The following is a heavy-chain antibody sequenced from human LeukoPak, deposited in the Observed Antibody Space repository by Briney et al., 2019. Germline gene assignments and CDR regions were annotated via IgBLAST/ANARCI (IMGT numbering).Heavy chain of an antibody. CDR1: GGTFSSYA. J-gene: IGHJ4*02. CDR2: IIPIFGTA. V-gene: IGHV1-69*05. Sequence: SVKVSCKASGGTFSSYAISWVRQAPGQGLEWMGGIIPIFGTANYAQKFQGRVTITTDESTSTAYMELSSQRSEDATVYYCAGSNKLDFTWFGELTYWGQGTLVTVSS. D-gene: IGHD3-10*01. CDR3: AGSNKLDFTWFGELTY.